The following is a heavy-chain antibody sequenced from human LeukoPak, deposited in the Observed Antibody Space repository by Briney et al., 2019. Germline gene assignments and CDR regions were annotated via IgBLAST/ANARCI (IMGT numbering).Heavy chain of an antibody. D-gene: IGHD5-12*01. J-gene: IGHJ5*02. V-gene: IGHV3-23*01. CDR1: GFTFSSYA. CDR3: AKARGWLRINWFDP. CDR2: ISGSGGST. Sequence: GASLRLSCAASGFTFSSYAMSWVRQAPGKGLEWVSAISGSGGSTYYADSVKGRFTISRDNSKSTLYLQMNSLRAEDTAVYYCAKARGWLRINWFDPWGQGTLVTVSS.